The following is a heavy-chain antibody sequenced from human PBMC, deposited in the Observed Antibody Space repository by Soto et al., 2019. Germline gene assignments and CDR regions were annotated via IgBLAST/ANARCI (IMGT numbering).Heavy chain of an antibody. CDR3: ARDLGFGELFLDY. D-gene: IGHD3-10*01. CDR1: GDSVSGNSAA. V-gene: IGHV6-1*01. J-gene: IGHJ4*02. CDR2: TYYRSKWYN. Sequence: SQTLSLTCAMSGDSVSGNSAALNWIRQSPSRGLEWLGRTYYRSKWYNDYAVSVKSRITINPDTSKNQFSLQLNSVTPEDTAVYYCARDLGFGELFLDYWGQGTLVTVSS.